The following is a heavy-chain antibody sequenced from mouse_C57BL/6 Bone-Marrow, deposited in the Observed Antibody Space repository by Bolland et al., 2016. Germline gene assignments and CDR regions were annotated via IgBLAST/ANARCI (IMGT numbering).Heavy chain of an antibody. V-gene: IGHV1-31*01. J-gene: IGHJ2*01. D-gene: IGHD1-1*01. CDR3: ARGNYYGSSFDY. Sequence: NGVSSYNQKFKGEATLTVDKSSSTAYMELRSLTSEDSAVYYCARGNYYGSSFDYWGQGTT. CDR2: NGVS.